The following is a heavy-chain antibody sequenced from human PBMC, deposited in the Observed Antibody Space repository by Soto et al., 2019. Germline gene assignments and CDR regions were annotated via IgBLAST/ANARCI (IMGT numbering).Heavy chain of an antibody. CDR2: ISYDGSDK. J-gene: IGHJ5*02. V-gene: IGHV3-30*18. D-gene: IGHD6-19*01. Sequence: QVQLVESGGGVVQPGRSLRLSCAASGFTFSSYGMHWVRQAPGKGLEWVAVISYDGSDKYYADSVKGRFTISRDNSKNTLYLLMNSLGAEDPAVYYCAKDRGSSGWSNWFDPWGQGTLVTVSS. CDR3: AKDRGSSGWSNWFDP. CDR1: GFTFSSYG.